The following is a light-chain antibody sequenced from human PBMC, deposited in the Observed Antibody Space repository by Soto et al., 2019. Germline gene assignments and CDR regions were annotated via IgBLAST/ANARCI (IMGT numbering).Light chain of an antibody. V-gene: IGLV1-36*01. J-gene: IGLJ1*01. Sequence: QSVLTQPPSVSEAPRQRVTISCSGSSSNIGNNAVNWYQQLPGKAPKLLIYYDDLLPSGVSDRFSGSKSGTSASLAISGLQAEDEADYYCAAWDDSLNADYVFGTGTNLTVL. CDR2: YDD. CDR1: SSNIGNNA. CDR3: AAWDDSLNADYV.